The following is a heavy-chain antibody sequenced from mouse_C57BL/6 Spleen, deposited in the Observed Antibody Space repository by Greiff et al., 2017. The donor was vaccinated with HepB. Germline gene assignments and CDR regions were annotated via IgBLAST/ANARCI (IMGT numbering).Heavy chain of an antibody. V-gene: IGHV2-9-1*01. J-gene: IGHJ3*01. CDR1: GFSLTSYA. CDR2: IWTGGGT. CDR3: ARNYYGSSYAGFAY. Sequence: VQLVESGPGLVAPSQSLSITCTVSGFSLTSYAISWVRQPPGKGLEWLGVIWTGGGTNYNSALKSRLSISKDNSKSQVFLKRNSLQTDDTARYYWARNYYGSSYAGFAYWGQGTLVTVSA. D-gene: IGHD1-1*01.